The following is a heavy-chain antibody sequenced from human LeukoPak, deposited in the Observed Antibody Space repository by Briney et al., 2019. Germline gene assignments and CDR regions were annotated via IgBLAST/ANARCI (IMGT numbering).Heavy chain of an antibody. D-gene: IGHD2-15*01. J-gene: IGHJ3*02. Sequence: VSVKVSCKASGYTFTSYDINWVRQATGQGLEWMGWMNPNSGNTGYAQKFQGRVTMTRNTSISTAYMELSSLRSEDTAVYYCARGPGIGYWAEEATAFDIWGQGTMVTVSS. V-gene: IGHV1-8*01. CDR1: GYTFTSYD. CDR2: MNPNSGNT. CDR3: ARGPGIGYWAEEATAFDI.